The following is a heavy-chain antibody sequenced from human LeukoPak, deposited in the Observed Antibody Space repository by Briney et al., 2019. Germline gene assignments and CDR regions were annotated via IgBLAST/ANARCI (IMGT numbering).Heavy chain of an antibody. CDR3: ATRRGVKVFDY. D-gene: IGHD3-10*01. CDR1: GGSFSGYY. Sequence: TSETLSLTCAVYGGSFSGYYWSWIRQPPGKGLEWIGEINHSGSTNYNPSLKSRVTISVDTSKNQFSLKLSSVTAADTAVYYCATRRGVKVFDYWGQGTLVTVSS. CDR2: INHSGST. J-gene: IGHJ4*02. V-gene: IGHV4-34*01.